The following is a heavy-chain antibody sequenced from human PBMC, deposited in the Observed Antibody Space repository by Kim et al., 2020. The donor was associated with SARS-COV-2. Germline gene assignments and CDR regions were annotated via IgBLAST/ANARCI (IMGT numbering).Heavy chain of an antibody. CDR1: GYTFTSYY. D-gene: IGHD4-17*01. CDR2: INPSGGST. Sequence: ASVKVSCKASGYTFTSYYMHWVRQAPGQGLEWMGIINPSGGSTSYAQKFQGRVTMTRDTSTSTVYMELSSLRSEDTAVYYCARNGDYGDPTRYYYYYGMDVWGQGTTVTVSS. J-gene: IGHJ6*02. V-gene: IGHV1-46*01. CDR3: ARNGDYGDPTRYYYYYGMDV.